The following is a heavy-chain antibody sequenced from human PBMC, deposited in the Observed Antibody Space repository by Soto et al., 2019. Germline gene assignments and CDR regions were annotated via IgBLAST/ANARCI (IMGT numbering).Heavy chain of an antibody. J-gene: IGHJ4*02. Sequence: PGGSLRLACAASGVTFRSYWMHWVRQAPGKGLVWVSRINSDGSSTSYADSVKGRFTISRDNAKNTLYLQMNSLRAEDTAVYYCARDSRELRFLEWLLWFDYWGQGTLVTVSS. CDR2: INSDGSST. CDR1: GVTFRSYW. CDR3: ARDSRELRFLEWLLWFDY. V-gene: IGHV3-74*01. D-gene: IGHD3-3*01.